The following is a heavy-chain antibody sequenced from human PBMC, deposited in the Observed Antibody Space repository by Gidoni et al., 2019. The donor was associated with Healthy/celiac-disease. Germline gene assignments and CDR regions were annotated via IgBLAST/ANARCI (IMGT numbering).Heavy chain of an antibody. V-gene: IGHV4-4*07. Sequence: QLQLQESGPGLVKSSETLSPTSTVPGGSINTYYWSWIRQPAGKGLEWIGRYYSSGSTNYNPSLKGRVTMSVDTSKKQFSLKLSSVTAADTAVFYCARGRGVNDGFDIWGQGTMVTVAS. CDR2: YYSSGST. J-gene: IGHJ3*02. CDR1: GGSINTYY. D-gene: IGHD6-13*01. CDR3: ARGRGVNDGFDI.